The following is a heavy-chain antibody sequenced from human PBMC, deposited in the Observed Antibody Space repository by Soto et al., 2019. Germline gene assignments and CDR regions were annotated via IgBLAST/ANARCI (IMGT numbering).Heavy chain of an antibody. Sequence: QVQLVQSGPEVKKPGASVKVSCKASGFTFSNFGISWLRQAPGQGLEWMGWISVYNGKTDYAQNFQGRVTMTTDRSTSTAYMELDSLTSDDTAVYYCARDRSSSDFWGQGTPVIVSS. D-gene: IGHD6-6*01. J-gene: IGHJ4*02. CDR1: GFTFSNFG. CDR2: ISVYNGKT. CDR3: ARDRSSSDF. V-gene: IGHV1-18*01.